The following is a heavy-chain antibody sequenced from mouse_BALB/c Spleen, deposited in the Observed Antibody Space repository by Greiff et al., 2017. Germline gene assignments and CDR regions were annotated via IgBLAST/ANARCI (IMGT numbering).Heavy chain of an antibody. CDR2: IYPGNVNT. V-gene: IGHV1S56*01. J-gene: IGHJ2*01. D-gene: IGHD1-1*01. CDR1: GYTFTSYY. Sequence: VQLQQSGPELVKPGASVRISCKASGYTFTSYYIHWVKQRPGQGLEWIGWIYPGNVNTKYNEKFKGKATLTADKSSSTAYMQLSSLTSEDSAVYFCARHTTEGVDYWGQGTTLTVSS. CDR3: ARHTTEGVDY.